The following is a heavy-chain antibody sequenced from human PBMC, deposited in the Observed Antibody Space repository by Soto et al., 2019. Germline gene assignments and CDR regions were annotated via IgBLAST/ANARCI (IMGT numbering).Heavy chain of an antibody. CDR1: GGSMISYY. J-gene: IGHJ4*02. Sequence: PSETLSLTCTVSGGSMISYYWSWIRQPPGRGLEWIGFIYYAGSTKYNPSLNSRVTISADTSKNQFSLTVTSVTAADTAVYYCARHVMDYYDSSGYYYSPYYIDYSGQGTLVTVST. D-gene: IGHD3-22*01. CDR2: IYYAGST. CDR3: ARHVMDYYDSSGYYYSPYYIDY. V-gene: IGHV4-59*08.